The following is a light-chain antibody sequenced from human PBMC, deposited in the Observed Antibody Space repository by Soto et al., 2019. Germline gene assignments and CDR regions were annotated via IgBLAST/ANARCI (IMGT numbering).Light chain of an antibody. CDR1: QSVSSTF. V-gene: IGKV3-20*01. CDR2: NAS. CDR3: QQYSTSSPRYT. Sequence: EIVLTQSPGTLSLSPGERATLFCRASQSVSSTFLAWYQQKPGQAPRLLIYNASRRAAGIPDRFSGSGSGTDFTLTISRLEPEDFAVYYCQQYSTSSPRYTFGQGTKLEIK. J-gene: IGKJ2*01.